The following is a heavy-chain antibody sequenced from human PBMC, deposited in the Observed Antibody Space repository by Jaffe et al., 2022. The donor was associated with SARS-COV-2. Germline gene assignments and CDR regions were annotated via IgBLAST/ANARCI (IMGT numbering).Heavy chain of an antibody. Sequence: EVQLVESGGGLVKPGGSLRLSCAASGFTFSSYNINWVRQAPGKGLEWVSSISSSSNYMYYAASVKGRFTISRDNARNSLYLQMNSLRAEDTAVYYCAREGRVYYCMDVWGKGTTVTVSS. CDR2: ISSSSNYM. CDR1: GFTFSSYN. V-gene: IGHV3-21*01. CDR3: AREGRVYYCMDV. J-gene: IGHJ6*03.